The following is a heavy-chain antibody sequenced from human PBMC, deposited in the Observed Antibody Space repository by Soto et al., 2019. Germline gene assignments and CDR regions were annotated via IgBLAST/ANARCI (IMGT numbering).Heavy chain of an antibody. V-gene: IGHV3-49*03. CDR3: TKIHGDYFYWFDP. CDR1: GFTFGDYA. Sequence: GGSLRVSCPASGFTFGDYARSWFRQAPGKGLEWVGFIRSKAYGGTTEYAASVKGRFTISRDDSKSIAYLQMNSLKTEDTAVYYCTKIHGDYFYWFDPWGQGTLVTVSS. J-gene: IGHJ5*02. D-gene: IGHD4-17*01. CDR2: IRSKAYGGTT.